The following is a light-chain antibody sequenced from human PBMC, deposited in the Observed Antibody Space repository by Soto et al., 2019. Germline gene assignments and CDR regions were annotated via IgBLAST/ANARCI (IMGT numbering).Light chain of an antibody. V-gene: IGKV1-6*01. Sequence: AIQMTQSPSSLLPSVGDSLPITCGASQDGGNFVGWYQQKPGKAPKFLIYGAFSLETGIPSRFSGSGYGTEFTLTINSLLPEDFATYFCLQDYSWPWTFGQGTKVEV. CDR3: LQDYSWPWT. J-gene: IGKJ1*01. CDR2: GAF. CDR1: QDGGNF.